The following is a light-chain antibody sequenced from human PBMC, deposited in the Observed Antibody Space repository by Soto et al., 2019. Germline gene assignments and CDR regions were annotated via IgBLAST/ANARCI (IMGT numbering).Light chain of an antibody. CDR1: QSISSF. J-gene: IGKJ2*01. CDR2: AAS. CDR3: QQSYSATDT. V-gene: IGKV1-39*01. Sequence: DIQMTQSPSSLSASVGDRVTITCRASQSISSFLNWYQQKPGKAPNLLIYAASSLQSGVPSRFSGSEAVTDVTLTISSLQPEDIATYYCQQSYSATDTFGLGTKLEIK.